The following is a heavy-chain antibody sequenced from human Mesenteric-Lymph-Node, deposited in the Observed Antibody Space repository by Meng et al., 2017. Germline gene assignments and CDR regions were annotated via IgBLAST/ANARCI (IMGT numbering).Heavy chain of an antibody. J-gene: IGHJ4*02. D-gene: IGHD2-21*02. CDR1: GGSISSSNYY. V-gene: IGHV4-30-4*01. Sequence: QGQLQESGPGLVKPSQTLSLTCTVSGGSISSSNYYWSWIRQPPGKGLEWSGHIYNSGSTYYNPSLKSRITISVDTSKNQFSLKLSSVTAADTAVYYCARVGAYCGGDCYHPRWGQGTLVTASS. CDR2: IYNSGST. CDR3: ARVGAYCGGDCYHPR.